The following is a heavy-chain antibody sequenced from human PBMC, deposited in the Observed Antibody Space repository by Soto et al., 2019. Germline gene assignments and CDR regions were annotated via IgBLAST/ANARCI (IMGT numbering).Heavy chain of an antibody. V-gene: IGHV3-23*01. Sequence: GGSLRLSCAASGFTFSSYAMSWVRQAPGKGLEWVSAISGSGGSTYYADSVKGRFTISRDNSKNTLYLQMNSLRAEDTAVYYCAKGFGVVINHLDAFDIWGQGTMVTVSS. D-gene: IGHD3-3*01. CDR2: ISGSGGST. CDR3: AKGFGVVINHLDAFDI. CDR1: GFTFSSYA. J-gene: IGHJ3*02.